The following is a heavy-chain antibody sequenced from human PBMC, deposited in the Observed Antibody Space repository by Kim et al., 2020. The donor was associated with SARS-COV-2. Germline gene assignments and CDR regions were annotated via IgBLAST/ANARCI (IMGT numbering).Heavy chain of an antibody. J-gene: IGHJ6*02. CDR3: ARARGIAVAGNYGMDV. CDR1: GYTFTSYG. V-gene: IGHV1-18*04. CDR2: ISAYNGNT. Sequence: ASVKVSCKASGYTFTSYGISWVRQAPGQGLEWMGWISAYNGNTNYAQKLQGRVTMTTDTSTSTAYMELRSLRSDDTAVYYCARARGIAVAGNYGMDVWGQGTTVTVSS. D-gene: IGHD6-19*01.